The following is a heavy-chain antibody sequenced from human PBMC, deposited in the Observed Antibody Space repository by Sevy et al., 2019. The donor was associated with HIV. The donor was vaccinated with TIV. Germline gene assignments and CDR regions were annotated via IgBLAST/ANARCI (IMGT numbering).Heavy chain of an antibody. D-gene: IGHD1-26*01. CDR2: ISSSSSTR. Sequence: GGSLRLSCAASGFTFSSYSMNWVRQAPGKGLEWVSYISSSSSTRYYADSVKGRFTISRDNPKNSLYLQMNSLRVEDTAVYYCVRGSYQTFDYWGQGTLVTVSS. CDR3: VRGSYQTFDY. V-gene: IGHV3-48*01. CDR1: GFTFSSYS. J-gene: IGHJ4*02.